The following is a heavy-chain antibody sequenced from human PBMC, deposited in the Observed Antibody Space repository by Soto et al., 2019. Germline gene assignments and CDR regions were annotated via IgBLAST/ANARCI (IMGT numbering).Heavy chain of an antibody. Sequence: ASVKVSCKASGYTFTGYYMHWVRQAPGQGLEWMGWINPNSGGTNYAQKFQGWVTMTRDTSISTAYMELSRLRSDDTAVYYCARSVSIAARPGFVYWGQGTLVTVSS. D-gene: IGHD6-6*01. V-gene: IGHV1-2*04. CDR2: INPNSGGT. CDR3: ARSVSIAARPGFVY. CDR1: GYTFTGYY. J-gene: IGHJ4*02.